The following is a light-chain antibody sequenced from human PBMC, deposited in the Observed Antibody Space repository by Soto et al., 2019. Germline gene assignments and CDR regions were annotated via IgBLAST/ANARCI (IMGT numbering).Light chain of an antibody. J-gene: IGKJ1*01. V-gene: IGKV1-5*03. Sequence: DIQMTQSPSTLSASVGDRVTITCRASQSISTWLSWYQQKPGKAPKVLIYKASNLQSGVSSRFSGSGSGTEFTLTISSLQPDDFATYYCQDYNSWTFGQWTKVEI. CDR2: KAS. CDR1: QSISTW. CDR3: QDYNSWT.